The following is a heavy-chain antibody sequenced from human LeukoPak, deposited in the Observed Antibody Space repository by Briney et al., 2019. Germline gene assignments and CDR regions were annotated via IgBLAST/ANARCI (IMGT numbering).Heavy chain of an antibody. Sequence: PSETLSLTCTVSGGSISSYYWSWIRQPPGKGLEWIGYIYYSGSTNYNPSLKSRVTISVDTSKNQFSLKLSSVTAADTAVYYCARETYSSSWRGSNWFDPWGQGTLVTVSS. CDR1: GGSISSYY. CDR2: IYYSGST. D-gene: IGHD6-13*01. CDR3: ARETYSSSWRGSNWFDP. J-gene: IGHJ5*02. V-gene: IGHV4-59*01.